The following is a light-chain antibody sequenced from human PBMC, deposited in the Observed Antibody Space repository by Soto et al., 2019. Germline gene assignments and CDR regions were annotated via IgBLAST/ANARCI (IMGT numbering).Light chain of an antibody. CDR2: DNN. CDR3: QSYDSTLGS. V-gene: IGLV1-40*01. J-gene: IGLJ2*01. CDR1: SSNIGAGYD. Sequence: QSVLTQPPSVSGAPGQRVTISCTGSSSNIGAGYDVHWYQQLPGTAPKLLIYDNNNRPSGVPDRFSGSKSGTSASLASTGLQAEDEADYYCQSYDSTLGSFGGGTKVTVL.